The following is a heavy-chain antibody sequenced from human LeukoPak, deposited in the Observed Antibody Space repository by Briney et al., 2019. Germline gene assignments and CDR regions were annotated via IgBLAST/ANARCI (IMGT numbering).Heavy chain of an antibody. J-gene: IGHJ4*02. CDR2: IKTDGSEK. Sequence: GGSLRLSCVASGFSLSSYWMSWVRQAPGKGLEWVANIKTDGSEKHYVHSVKGRFAISRDNAENSLYLQMNSLRAEDTAVYYCARDIFDYWGQGTLVTVSS. CDR1: GFSLSSYW. V-gene: IGHV3-7*05. CDR3: ARDIFDY.